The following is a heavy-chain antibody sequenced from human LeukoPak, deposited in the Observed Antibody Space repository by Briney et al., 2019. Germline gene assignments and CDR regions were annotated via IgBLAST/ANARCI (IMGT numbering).Heavy chain of an antibody. J-gene: IGHJ4*02. CDR3: ARSVVGAIAANY. D-gene: IGHD1-26*01. Sequence: SETLSLTCTVSGGSISSSSYYWSWIRQPPGKGLEWIGEINHSGSTNYNPSLKSRVTISVDTSKNQFSLKLSSVTAADTAVYYCARSVVGAIAANYWGQGTLVTVSS. V-gene: IGHV4-39*07. CDR1: GGSISSSSYY. CDR2: INHSGST.